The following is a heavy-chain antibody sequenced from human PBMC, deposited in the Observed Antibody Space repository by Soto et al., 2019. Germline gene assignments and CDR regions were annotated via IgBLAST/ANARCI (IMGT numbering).Heavy chain of an antibody. CDR1: GFTFHDSA. Sequence: EVQLVESGGGLVQPGGSLRLSCAGSGFTFHDSAMHWVRQAPGKGLEWVSSATLNIATIGYAESVQGRFTVSRDNARNSMYLQMSSVRAEVTALYFCAKGLCVGTCPFDYWGKGTLVTVSS. J-gene: IGHJ4*02. D-gene: IGHD2-21*01. CDR3: AKGLCVGTCPFDY. V-gene: IGHV3-9*01. CDR2: ATLNIATI.